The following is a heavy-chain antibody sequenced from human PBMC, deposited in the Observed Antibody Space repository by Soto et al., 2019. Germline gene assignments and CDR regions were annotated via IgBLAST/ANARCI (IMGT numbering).Heavy chain of an antibody. D-gene: IGHD3-10*01. J-gene: IGHJ4*02. CDR2: IYHSGNT. CDR3: ARLSGSSKLRGVVIN. V-gene: IGHV4-4*02. Sequence: QVHLQESGPDLVRPSETLSLTCSFFGGSISSDNWWSWVRQTPGKGLEWIGEIYHSGNTNYNPSLKSRVTISVDKSKNQFSLKVTSVTAADTALYYCARLSGSSKLRGVVINWGQGTLVTVSS. CDR1: GGSISSDNW.